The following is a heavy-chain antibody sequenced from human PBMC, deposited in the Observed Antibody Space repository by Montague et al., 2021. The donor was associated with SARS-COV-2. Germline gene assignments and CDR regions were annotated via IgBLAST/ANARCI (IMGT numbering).Heavy chain of an antibody. Sequence: SETLSLTCTVSGDSINNNYYYWGWIRQPPGKGLESIGSIYYTGNTYYNPSLRSRVTLSVDTSKNQFSLRLTSVTAADTAVYYCARVATGYSGDSLVASFDIWGQGTMVTVSS. D-gene: IGHD1-26*01. V-gene: IGHV4-39*07. CDR3: ARVATGYSGDSLVASFDI. CDR2: IYYTGNT. J-gene: IGHJ3*02. CDR1: GDSINNNYYY.